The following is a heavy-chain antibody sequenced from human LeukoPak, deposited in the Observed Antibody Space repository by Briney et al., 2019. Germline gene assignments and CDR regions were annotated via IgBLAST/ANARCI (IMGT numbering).Heavy chain of an antibody. CDR3: ATQGRTSISCYTVDS. D-gene: IGHD2-2*02. V-gene: IGHV5-51*01. J-gene: IGHJ4*02. Sequence: GESLKISCKASGYSFTNNWIGWVRQMPGKGLEWMGIINPSDFETRYSPSFQGQVTISADRSISTAYLQWSSLKASDTAMYYCATQGRTSISCYTVDSWGQGTLVTVSS. CDR2: INPSDFET. CDR1: GYSFTNNW.